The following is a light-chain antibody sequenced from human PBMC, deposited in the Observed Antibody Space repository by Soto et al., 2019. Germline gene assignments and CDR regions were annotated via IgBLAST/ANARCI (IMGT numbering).Light chain of an antibody. Sequence: EIVLTQSPGTLSLSPGERATLSCRASQSVSSNFAWYQHKPGQPPRLLIYDASTRATGIPARFSGSGSGTELTLTITSLEPEDFAVYFCQQRRLRPLMYTCGQGTKLEIK. CDR3: QQRRLRPLMYT. V-gene: IGKV3-11*01. CDR1: QSVSSN. J-gene: IGKJ2*01. CDR2: DAS.